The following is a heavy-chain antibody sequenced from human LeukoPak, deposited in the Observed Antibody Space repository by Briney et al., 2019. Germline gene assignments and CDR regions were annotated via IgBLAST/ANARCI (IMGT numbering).Heavy chain of an antibody. D-gene: IGHD3-10*01. V-gene: IGHV4-39*07. CDR2: IHYSGST. CDR3: ARALGSGSSFDY. Sequence: PSETLSLTCAVSGASISSSSYFWGWIRQPPGKGLEWIGSIHYSGSTYYNPSLKSRVTISVDTSKNQFSLKLSSVTAADTAVYYCARALGSGSSFDYWGQGTLVTVSS. CDR1: GASISSSSYF. J-gene: IGHJ4*02.